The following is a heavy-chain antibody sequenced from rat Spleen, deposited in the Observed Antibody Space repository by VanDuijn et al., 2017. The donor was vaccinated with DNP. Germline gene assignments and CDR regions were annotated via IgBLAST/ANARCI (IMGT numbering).Heavy chain of an antibody. CDR3: ARHVLPLRVWDY. CDR1: GFSLSDYY. V-gene: IGHV5-22*01. D-gene: IGHD1-4*01. J-gene: IGHJ2*01. Sequence: EVQLVESGGGLVQPGGSLRLSCSASGFSLSDYYMAWVRQTPTKGLEWIAYISYDGVTTYRGDSVKGRFTISRDIEKNILYLQMNSLRSEDMATYYCARHVLPLRVWDYWGQGVMVTVSA. CDR2: ISYDGVTT.